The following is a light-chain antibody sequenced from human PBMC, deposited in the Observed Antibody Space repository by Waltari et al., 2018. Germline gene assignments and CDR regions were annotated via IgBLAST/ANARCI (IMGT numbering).Light chain of an antibody. V-gene: IGLV1-44*01. CDR3: AAWDDSLNGRWV. Sequence: QSVLTQPPSASGTPGQGVTISCSGGASTLGNHVVTCYQPVPGKAPKLLIDRSDRRPAGVPDRFSGSKSGTSASLAISGLQSEDEADYYCAAWDDSLNGRWVFGGGTKVTVL. J-gene: IGLJ3*02. CDR2: RSD. CDR1: ASTLGNHV.